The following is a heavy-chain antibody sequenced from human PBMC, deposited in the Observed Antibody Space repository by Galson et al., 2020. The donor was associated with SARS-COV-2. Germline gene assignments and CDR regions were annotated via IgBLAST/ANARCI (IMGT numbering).Heavy chain of an antibody. V-gene: IGHV1-46*01. CDR1: GYTFTSYY. CDR3: ARMTVAGPFDY. Sequence: ASVKVSCKASGYTFTSYYMHWVRQAPGQGLEWMGLINPSGVNTYYAQNFQGRVTMTRDSSTSTVYMELSSLRSEDTAVYYCARMTVAGPFDYWVQGTLVTVSS. J-gene: IGHJ4*02. D-gene: IGHD6-19*01. CDR2: INPSGVNT.